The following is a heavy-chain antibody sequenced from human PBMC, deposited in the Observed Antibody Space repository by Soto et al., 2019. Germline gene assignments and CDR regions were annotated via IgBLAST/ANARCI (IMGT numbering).Heavy chain of an antibody. Sequence: GSLRLSCAASGFTFSSFAMNWVRQAPGKGLEWVSLISDSGGSTYHADFVKGRFTISRDNSKNTLYLQMNSLRAEDTAVYYCAKAATISTLYNFDFWGQGTLVTVSS. J-gene: IGHJ4*02. CDR3: AKAATISTLYNFDF. CDR1: GFTFSSFA. D-gene: IGHD4-4*01. CDR2: ISDSGGST. V-gene: IGHV3-23*01.